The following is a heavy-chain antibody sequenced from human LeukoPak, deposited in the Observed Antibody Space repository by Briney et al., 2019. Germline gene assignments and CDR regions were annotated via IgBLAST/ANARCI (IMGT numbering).Heavy chain of an antibody. CDR3: AKSPSRYDFWSSYYSYFDY. J-gene: IGHJ4*02. Sequence: TGGSLRLSCAASGXTFSNNGMDWVRQAPGKGLECVAVISYDGSNKYYADSVKGRFTISRDNSKNTLYLQMNSLRAEDTAVYYCAKSPSRYDFWSSYYSYFDYWGRGTLVTVSS. V-gene: IGHV3-30*18. CDR2: ISYDGSNK. D-gene: IGHD3-3*01. CDR1: GXTFSNNG.